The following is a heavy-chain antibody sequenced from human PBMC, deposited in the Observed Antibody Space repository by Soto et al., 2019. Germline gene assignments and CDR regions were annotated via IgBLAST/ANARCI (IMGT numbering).Heavy chain of an antibody. Sequence: SETLSLTCTVSGGSISSYYWSWIRQPPGKGLEWIGYIYYSGSTNYNPSLKSRVTISVDTSKNQFSLKLSSVTAADTAVYYCARGVVPAARMNWSDPRGQGTLVTVSS. J-gene: IGHJ5*02. CDR1: GGSISSYY. V-gene: IGHV4-59*01. D-gene: IGHD2-2*01. CDR2: IYYSGST. CDR3: ARGVVPAARMNWSDP.